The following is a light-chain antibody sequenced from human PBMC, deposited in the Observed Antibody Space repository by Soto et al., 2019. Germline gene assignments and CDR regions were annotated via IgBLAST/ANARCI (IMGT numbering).Light chain of an antibody. Sequence: EKVYRQSCAPLSLSPGARATLPSRASQSVSTNVAWYQQKPGQAPRLLIYGASTRATGIPARFSGSGSGTEFTLTIGSLLSEDFAVYYCQLYDNWPPWTFGQGTKV. CDR3: QLYDNWPPWT. CDR2: GAS. J-gene: IGKJ1*01. V-gene: IGKV3-15*01. CDR1: QSVSTN.